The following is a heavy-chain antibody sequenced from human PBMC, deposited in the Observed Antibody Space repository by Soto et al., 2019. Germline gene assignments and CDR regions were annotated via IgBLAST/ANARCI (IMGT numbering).Heavy chain of an antibody. V-gene: IGHV4-31*03. Sequence: KPSETLSLTCTVSGGAISSGGYYWSWIRQHPGKGLEWIGYIYYSGSTYYNPSLKSRVTISVDTPKNQFSLKLSSVTAADTAVYYCARSIAARRHLPYGMDVWGQGTTVTVSS. CDR3: ARSIAARRHLPYGMDV. CDR2: IYYSGST. D-gene: IGHD6-6*01. J-gene: IGHJ6*02. CDR1: GGAISSGGYY.